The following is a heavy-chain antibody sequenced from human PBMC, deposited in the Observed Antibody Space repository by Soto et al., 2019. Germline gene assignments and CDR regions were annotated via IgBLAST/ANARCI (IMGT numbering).Heavy chain of an antibody. CDR2: IIPIFGTA. CDR3: ARDSPYDFWSGYYPHYHYCGMDV. Sequence: QVQLVQSGAEVKKPGSSVKVSCKASGGTFSSYAISWVRQAPGQGLEWMGGIIPIFGTANYAQKFQGRVTITADKYTNTAYMELSGLRCEYTADYYCARDSPYDFWSGYYPHYHYCGMDVWGQGTTVTVSS. J-gene: IGHJ6*02. D-gene: IGHD3-3*01. CDR1: GGTFSSYA. V-gene: IGHV1-69*06.